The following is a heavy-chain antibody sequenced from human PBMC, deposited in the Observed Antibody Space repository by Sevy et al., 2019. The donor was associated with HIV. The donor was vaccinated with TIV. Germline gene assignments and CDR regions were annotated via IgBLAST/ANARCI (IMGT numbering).Heavy chain of an antibody. D-gene: IGHD5-12*01. V-gene: IGHV1-18*01. Sequence: ASVKVSCKASGYNFINYGISWVRQAPGQGLEWVGGSSPFTGSPNYPQKLQDRVTVTTDTATNTAYMELRNLRSDDTAVYYCGKCTLWVYDPTKRKGGMDVWGQGTTVTVSS. CDR2: SSPFTGSP. CDR3: GKCTLWVYDPTKRKGGMDV. CDR1: GYNFINYG. J-gene: IGHJ6*02.